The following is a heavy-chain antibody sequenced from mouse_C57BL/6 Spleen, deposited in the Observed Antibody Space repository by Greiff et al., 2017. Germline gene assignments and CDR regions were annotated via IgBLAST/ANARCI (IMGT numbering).Heavy chain of an antibody. CDR2: ISSGGDYI. CDR3: TSLYYYGSSGYFDV. D-gene: IGHD1-1*01. Sequence: EVKLVESGEGLVKPGGSLKLSCAASGFTFSSYAMSWVRQTPEKRLEWVAYISSGGDYIYYADTVKGRFTIARDNARNTLYLQMSSLKSEDTAMYYCTSLYYYGSSGYFDVWGTGTTVTVSS. CDR1: GFTFSSYA. J-gene: IGHJ1*03. V-gene: IGHV5-9-1*02.